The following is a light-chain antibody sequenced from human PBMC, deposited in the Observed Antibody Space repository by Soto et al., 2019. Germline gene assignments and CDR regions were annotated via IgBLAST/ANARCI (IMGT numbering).Light chain of an antibody. CDR1: QSISSC. CDR3: QQYKSYYT. V-gene: IGKV1-5*03. J-gene: IGKJ2*01. CDR2: MAS. Sequence: DIQMTLSPSTLSASVVDRVPITCRAGQSISSCSAWYQQKPGKAPKLLLYMASSLESGVPSRFRGSGSGTEFPLTISSLQPHDFATYYTQQYKSYYTFGQRTKVDIK.